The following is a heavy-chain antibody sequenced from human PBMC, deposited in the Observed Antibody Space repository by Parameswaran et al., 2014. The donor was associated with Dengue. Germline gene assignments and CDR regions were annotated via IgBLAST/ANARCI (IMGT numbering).Heavy chain of an antibody. V-gene: IGHV5-51*01. Sequence: VRQMPGKGLEWMGIIYPGDSDTRNSPPFQGQVTISVDKSISTAYLQWSSLKASDTAMYYCARVEDYYNYGMDVWGQGTMVTVSS. CDR2: IYPGDSDT. J-gene: IGHJ6*02. CDR3: ARVEDYYNYGMDV.